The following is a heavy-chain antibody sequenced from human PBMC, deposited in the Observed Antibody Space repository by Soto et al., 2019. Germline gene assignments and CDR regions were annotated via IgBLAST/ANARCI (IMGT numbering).Heavy chain of an antibody. D-gene: IGHD3-9*01. CDR1: GFTFSSYG. V-gene: IGHV3-30*18. J-gene: IGHJ3*02. CDR3: AKLGILDYDILTGQTRQNAFDI. Sequence: GGSLRLSCAASGFTFSSYGMHWVRQAPGKGLEWVAVISYDGSNKYYADSVKGRFTISRDNSKNTLYLQMNSLRAEDTAVYYCAKLGILDYDILTGQTRQNAFDIWGQGTMVTVSS. CDR2: ISYDGSNK.